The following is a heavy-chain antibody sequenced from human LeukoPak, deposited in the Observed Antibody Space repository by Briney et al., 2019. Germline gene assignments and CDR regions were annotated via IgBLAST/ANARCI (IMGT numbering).Heavy chain of an antibody. Sequence: GGSLRLSCAVSGFTFSSYAMHWVRQAPGKGLEWVAVISYDGSNKYYADSVKGRFTISRDNSKNTLYLQMNSLRAEDTAVYYCAREGGSSRYYFDYWGQGTLVTVSS. CDR2: ISYDGSNK. D-gene: IGHD6-13*01. CDR3: AREGGSSRYYFDY. J-gene: IGHJ4*02. V-gene: IGHV3-30-3*01. CDR1: GFTFSSYA.